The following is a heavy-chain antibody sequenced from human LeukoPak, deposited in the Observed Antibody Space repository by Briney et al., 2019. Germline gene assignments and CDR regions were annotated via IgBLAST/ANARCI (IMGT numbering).Heavy chain of an antibody. CDR3: VGNGYYSVGY. V-gene: IGHV4-4*02. J-gene: IGHJ4*02. Sequence: SGTLSLTCAVSGGSISSNWWSWVRQSPGKGLEWIGEIYLSGSTNYNPSLKSRVTISIDQSKSQFPLKLSSVTAADTAVYYCVGNGYYSVGYWGQGTLVTVSS. CDR1: GGSISSNW. CDR2: IYLSGST. D-gene: IGHD3-22*01.